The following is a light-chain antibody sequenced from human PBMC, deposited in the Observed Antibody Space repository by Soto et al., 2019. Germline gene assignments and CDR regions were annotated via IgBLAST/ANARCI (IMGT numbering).Light chain of an antibody. CDR2: DVS. Sequence: QSVLTQPASVSGSPGQSITISCTGTSSDVGGYNYVSWYQRHPGKPPKLSIYDVSNRPSGVSNRFSGSKSGNTASLTISGLQAEDEADYYCSSYTTTSTYVFGTGTKLTVL. V-gene: IGLV2-14*01. J-gene: IGLJ1*01. CDR3: SSYTTTSTYV. CDR1: SSDVGGYNY.